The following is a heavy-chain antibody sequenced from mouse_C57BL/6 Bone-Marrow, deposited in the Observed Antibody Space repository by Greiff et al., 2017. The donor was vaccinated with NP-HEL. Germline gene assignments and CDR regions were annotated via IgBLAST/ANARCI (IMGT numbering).Heavy chain of an antibody. V-gene: IGHV1-81*01. D-gene: IGHD1-1*01. Sequence: QVQLQQSGAELARPGASVKLSCKASGYTFTSYGISWVKQRTGQGLEWIGEIYPRSGNTYYNEKFKGKATLTADKSASTAYMELRSLTSEDSAVYFCARPYYYGSMYFDYWGQGTTLTVSS. CDR3: ARPYYYGSMYFDY. CDR1: GYTFTSYG. J-gene: IGHJ2*01. CDR2: IYPRSGNT.